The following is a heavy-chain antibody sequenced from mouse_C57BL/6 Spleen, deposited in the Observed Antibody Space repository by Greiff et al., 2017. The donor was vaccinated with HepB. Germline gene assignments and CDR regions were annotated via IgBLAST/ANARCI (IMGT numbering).Heavy chain of an antibody. D-gene: IGHD1-1*01. J-gene: IGHJ1*03. CDR2: INPNNGGT. V-gene: IGHV1-18*01. CDR1: GYTFTDYN. Sequence: EVKLVESGPELVKPGASVKIPCKASGYTFTDYNMDWVKQSHGKSLEWIGDINPNNGGTIYNQKFKGKATLTVDKSSSTAYMELRSLTSEDTAVYYCASRYYGSSWYFDVWGTGTTVTVSS. CDR3: ASRYYGSSWYFDV.